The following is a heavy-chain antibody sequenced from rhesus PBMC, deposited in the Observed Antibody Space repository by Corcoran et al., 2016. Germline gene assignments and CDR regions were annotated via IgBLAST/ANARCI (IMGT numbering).Heavy chain of an antibody. CDR1: GGSIPGAYG. V-gene: IGHV4S7*01. J-gene: IGHJ4*01. D-gene: IGHD2-15*01. Sequence: QVQLQESGPGLVTPSETLSLTCAVRGGSIPGAYGCGWFRQPTGTGMEGIGSIYSSNGNTYYNPSIKSRVTISTDTSKNQFSLKLSSVTAADTAVYYWARAHIVVVLTAPHFDYWGQGVLVTVSS. CDR2: IYSSNGNT. CDR3: ARAHIVVVLTAPHFDY.